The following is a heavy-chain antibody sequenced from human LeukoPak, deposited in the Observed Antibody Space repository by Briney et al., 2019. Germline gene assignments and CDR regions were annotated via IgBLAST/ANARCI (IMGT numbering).Heavy chain of an antibody. CDR3: VRDPSYNWNYGPFDY. J-gene: IGHJ4*02. CDR1: GFTLSNYE. Sequence: HTGGSLRLSCEASGFTLSNYEVNWVRQAPGKGLEWIAYISSSGSTAFYADSVKGRFTISRDNAKNSVYLQMHSLRAEDTAVYYCVRDPSYNWNYGPFDYWGQGTLVTVSS. D-gene: IGHD1-1*01. CDR2: ISSSGSTA. V-gene: IGHV3-48*03.